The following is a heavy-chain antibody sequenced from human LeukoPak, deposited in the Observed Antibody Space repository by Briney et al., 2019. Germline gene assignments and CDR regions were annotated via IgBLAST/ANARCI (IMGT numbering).Heavy chain of an antibody. J-gene: IGHJ4*02. CDR2: ISYDGSNK. V-gene: IGHV3-30*18. D-gene: IGHD3-10*01. CDR1: GFTFSGYG. CDR3: AKGHYGSGSYYYIDY. Sequence: PGGSLRLSCAASGFTFSGYGMHWVRQAPGKGLEWVAVISYDGSNKYYADSVKGRFTISRDNSKNTLYLQMNSLRAEDTAVYYCAKGHYGSGSYYYIDYWGQGTLVTVSS.